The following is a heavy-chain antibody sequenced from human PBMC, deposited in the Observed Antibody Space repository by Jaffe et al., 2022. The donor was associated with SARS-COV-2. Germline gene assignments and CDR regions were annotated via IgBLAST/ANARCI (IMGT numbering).Heavy chain of an antibody. Sequence: EVQLLESGGGLVQPGGSLRLSCAASGFTFSSYAMSWVRQAPGKGLEWVSAISGSGGSTYYADSVKGRFTISRDNSKNTLYLQMNSLRAEDTAVYYCASSRWGSGWLPGRDAFDIWGQGTMVTVSS. D-gene: IGHD6-19*01. CDR2: ISGSGGST. CDR1: GFTFSSYA. V-gene: IGHV3-23*01. J-gene: IGHJ3*02. CDR3: ASSRWGSGWLPGRDAFDI.